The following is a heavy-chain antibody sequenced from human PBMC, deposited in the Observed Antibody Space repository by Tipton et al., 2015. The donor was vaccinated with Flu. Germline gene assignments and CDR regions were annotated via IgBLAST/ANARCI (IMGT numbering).Heavy chain of an antibody. CDR1: GYSIRSSNYY. CDR2: IFHSGNA. J-gene: IGHJ5*02. CDR3: ARRDYSSYVSDPKNWFDP. D-gene: IGHD4-11*01. Sequence: LRLSCSVSGYSIRSSNYYWGWIRQPPGKGLEWIGNIFHSGNAYHNPSLKSRVTISVDTSKNHFSLKLSSVTAADTAVYYCARRDYSSYVSDPKNWFDPWGQGTLVTVSS. V-gene: IGHV4-38-2*02.